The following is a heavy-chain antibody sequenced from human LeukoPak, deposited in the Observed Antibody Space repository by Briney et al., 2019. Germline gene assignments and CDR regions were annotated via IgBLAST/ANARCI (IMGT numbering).Heavy chain of an antibody. CDR1: GGSFSGYY. J-gene: IGHJ2*01. CDR2: INHSGST. Sequence: PSETLSLTCAVYGGSFSGYYWSWIRQPPGKGLEWIGEINHSGSTNYNPSLKSRVTISVDTSKNQFSLKLSSVTAADTAVYYCARAGRVRYGIVGATHYWYFDLWGRGTLVTVSS. D-gene: IGHD1-26*01. CDR3: ARAGRVRYGIVGATHYWYFDL. V-gene: IGHV4-34*01.